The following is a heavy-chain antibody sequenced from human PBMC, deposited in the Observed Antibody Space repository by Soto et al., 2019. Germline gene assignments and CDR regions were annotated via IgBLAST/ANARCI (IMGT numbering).Heavy chain of an antibody. V-gene: IGHV1-18*01. CDR3: ARGVGSGSYYNQYNWFDP. D-gene: IGHD3-10*01. CDR1: GYTLTGYA. Sequence: ASVKVSCKASGYTLTGYAVHWVRQAPGQRLEWMGWINVYNGNTKYAQKVQGRVTMTTDTSTSTAYMELRSLRSDDTAVYYCARGVGSGSYYNQYNWFDPWGQGTLVTVSS. J-gene: IGHJ5*02. CDR2: INVYNGNT.